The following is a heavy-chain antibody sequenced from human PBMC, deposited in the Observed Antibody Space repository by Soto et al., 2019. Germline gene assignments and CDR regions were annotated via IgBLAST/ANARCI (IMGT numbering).Heavy chain of an antibody. CDR3: ARHTGDIVVVPAGPLTTFDY. J-gene: IGHJ4*02. CDR2: IYYSGST. D-gene: IGHD2-2*01. Sequence: PSETLSLTCTVSGGSISSSSYYWGWIRQPPGKGLEWIGSIYYSGSTYYNPSLKGRVTISVDTSKNQFSLKLSSVTAADTAVYYCARHTGDIVVVPAGPLTTFDYWGQGTLVTVSS. CDR1: GGSISSSSYY. V-gene: IGHV4-39*01.